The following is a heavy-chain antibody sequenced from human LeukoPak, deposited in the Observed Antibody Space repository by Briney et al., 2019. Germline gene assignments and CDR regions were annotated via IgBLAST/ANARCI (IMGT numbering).Heavy chain of an antibody. CDR1: GFTFNNYA. CDR2: ISGSGGST. CDR3: AKDDEWKLLFGKDYYYYMDV. D-gene: IGHD1-26*01. Sequence: GGSLRLSCAASGFTFNNYAMTWVRQAPGKGLEWVSAISGSGGSTYYADSVKGRFTISRDNSKNTLYLQMNSLRAEDTAVYYCAKDDEWKLLFGKDYYYYMDVWGKGTTVTVSS. V-gene: IGHV3-23*01. J-gene: IGHJ6*03.